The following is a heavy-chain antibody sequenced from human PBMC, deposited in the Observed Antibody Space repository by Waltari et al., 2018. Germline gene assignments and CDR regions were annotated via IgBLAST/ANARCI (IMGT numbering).Heavy chain of an antibody. Sequence: EAQLVQSGGGLVQPGGSLTLPCAASGFTISRVWMPWIRLAPGQGLQWVAHIGPDGSDKYYVDSVKGRFTISRDNAENSLLLQMSSLRVEDTALYYCVGWNDPINSWGQGTLVAVSS. J-gene: IGHJ4*02. D-gene: IGHD1-1*01. CDR1: GFTISRVW. CDR3: VGWNDPINS. CDR2: IGPDGSDK. V-gene: IGHV3-7*01.